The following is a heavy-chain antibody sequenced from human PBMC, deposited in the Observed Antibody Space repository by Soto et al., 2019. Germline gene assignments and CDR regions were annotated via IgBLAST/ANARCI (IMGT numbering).Heavy chain of an antibody. CDR1: GFSFSSLA. D-gene: IGHD2-2*01. J-gene: IGHJ3*02. CDR2: ISGRGVDT. V-gene: IGHV3-23*01. CDR3: AKAIRDTTCPVCAFDI. Sequence: GGSLRLSCAASGFSFSSLAMSWVRQAPGKGLEWVSSISGRGVDTLYADSVKGRFTISRDNSRNTLYLQVNSLRAEDTAVYYCAKAIRDTTCPVCAFDIWGQGTMVTVSS.